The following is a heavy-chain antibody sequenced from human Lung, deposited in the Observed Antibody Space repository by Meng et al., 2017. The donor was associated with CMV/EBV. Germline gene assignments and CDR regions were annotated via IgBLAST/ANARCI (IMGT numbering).Heavy chain of an antibody. CDR2: IYYSGST. D-gene: IGHD3-3*01. Sequence: SETXSLXXTVSGGSISSYYWSWIRQPPGKGLEWIGYIYYSGSTNYNPSLKSRVTISVDTSKNQFSLKLSSVTAADTAVYYCARFTIFGVVMDGMDVWGQGXTVTVSS. CDR3: ARFTIFGVVMDGMDV. CDR1: GGSISSYY. V-gene: IGHV4-59*01. J-gene: IGHJ6*02.